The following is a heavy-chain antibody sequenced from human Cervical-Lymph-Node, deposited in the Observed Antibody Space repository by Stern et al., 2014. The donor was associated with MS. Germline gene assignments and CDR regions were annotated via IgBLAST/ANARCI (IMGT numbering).Heavy chain of an antibody. J-gene: IGHJ6*02. CDR1: GFTFTNYY. V-gene: IGHV1-2*02. Sequence: VQLLQSGAELKKPGASVQVSCRPSGFTFTNYYIHWLRQAPGQRPEWMGRISPKNGDTNYAPKFQGRVTMTRDTSLDLASLGGTRLKFDDRAVYYCAENMDVGGQGTTVTVSS. CDR3: AENMDV. CDR2: ISPKNGDT.